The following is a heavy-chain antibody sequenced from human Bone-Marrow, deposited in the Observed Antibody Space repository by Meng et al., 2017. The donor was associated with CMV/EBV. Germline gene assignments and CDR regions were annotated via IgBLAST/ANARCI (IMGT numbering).Heavy chain of an antibody. CDR2: IDVSGATM. CDR3: ARVEYSSSWYALTNYYYGMDV. D-gene: IGHD6-13*01. V-gene: IGHV3-48*04. CDR1: GFTFSSYS. J-gene: IGHJ6*02. Sequence: GESLKISCAASGFTFSSYSMNWARQAPGKGLEWVSYIDVSGATMYYADSVKGRFTISRDNADNSLFLQMNSLRADDTAIYYCARVEYSSSWYALTNYYYGMDVWGQGTTVTVSS.